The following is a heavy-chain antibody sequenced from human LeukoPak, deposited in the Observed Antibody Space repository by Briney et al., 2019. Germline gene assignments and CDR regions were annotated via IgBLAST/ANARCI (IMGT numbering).Heavy chain of an antibody. V-gene: IGHV4-39*01. CDR2: IYYSGST. CDR1: GGSISSSSYY. J-gene: IGHJ5*02. D-gene: IGHD2-2*01. CDR3: AGRTRSAADITLYNWFDP. Sequence: SETLSLTCTVSGGSISSSSYYWGWIRQPPGKGLEWIGSIYYSGSTYYNPSLKSRVTISVDTSKNQFSLKLSSVTAADTAVYYCAGRTRSAADITLYNWFDPWGQGTLVTVSS.